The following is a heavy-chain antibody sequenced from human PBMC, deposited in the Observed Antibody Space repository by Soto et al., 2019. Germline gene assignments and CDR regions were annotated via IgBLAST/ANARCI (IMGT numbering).Heavy chain of an antibody. V-gene: IGHV3-30*18. CDR1: GFTFSSYG. CDR2: ISYDGSKK. Sequence: QVQLVESGGGVVQPGRSLRLSCAASGFTFSSYGMHWVRQAPGKGLEWVAVISYDGSKKYYGDSVKGRFTISRDNSKNTLYLKMNSLRAEDTAVYYCAKDAWLQEGYFDYWGQGTLVTVSS. D-gene: IGHD5-12*01. CDR3: AKDAWLQEGYFDY. J-gene: IGHJ4*02.